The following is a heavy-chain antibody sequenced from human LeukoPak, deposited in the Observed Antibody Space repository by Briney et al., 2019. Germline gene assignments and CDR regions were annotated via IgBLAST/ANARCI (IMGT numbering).Heavy chain of an antibody. CDR1: GFTFSIAW. CDR2: IKSQVDGGAT. J-gene: IGHJ3*02. CDR3: TSQLQRPPWTIDVFDI. V-gene: IGHV3-15*01. D-gene: IGHD3/OR15-3a*01. Sequence: GGSLRLPCAASGFTFSIAWMSWVRQVPGKGLEWVGRIKSQVDGGATHYAAPVKDKFTISRDDSKTTLYLEMNSLKTEDPAVYYCTSQLQRPPWTIDVFDIWGQGTMVTVSS.